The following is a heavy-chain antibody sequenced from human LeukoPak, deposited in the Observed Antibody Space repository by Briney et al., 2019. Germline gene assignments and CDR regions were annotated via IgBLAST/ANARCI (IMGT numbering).Heavy chain of an antibody. CDR3: ARIMGRGYCSSTSCRGDWFDP. CDR2: IYHSGST. CDR1: GGSISSSNW. V-gene: IGHV4-4*02. Sequence: SETLSLTCAVSGGSISSSNWWSWVRQPPGKGPEWIGEIYHSGSTNYNPSLKSRVTISVDKSKNQFSLKMSSVTAADTAVYYCARIMGRGYCSSTSCRGDWFDPWGQGTLVTVSS. J-gene: IGHJ5*02. D-gene: IGHD2-2*01.